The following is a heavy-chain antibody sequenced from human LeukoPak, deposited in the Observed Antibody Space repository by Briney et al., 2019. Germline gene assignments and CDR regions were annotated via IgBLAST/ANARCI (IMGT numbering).Heavy chain of an antibody. CDR3: AREGRYGGNSADPANDY. Sequence: GASVKVSCKASGYTFTSYGISWVRQAPGQGLEWMGWISAYNGNTNYAQKLQGRVTMTTDTSTSTAYMELRSLRSDDTAVYYCAREGRYGGNSADPANDYWGQGTLVTVSS. V-gene: IGHV1-18*01. D-gene: IGHD4-23*01. CDR2: ISAYNGNT. CDR1: GYTFTSYG. J-gene: IGHJ4*02.